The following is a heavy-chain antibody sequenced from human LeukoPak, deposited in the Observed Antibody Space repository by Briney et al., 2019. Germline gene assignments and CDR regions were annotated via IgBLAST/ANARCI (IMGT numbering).Heavy chain of an antibody. Sequence: SETLSLTCTVSGGSISSNNYYWAWTRQPPGKGLDCIGSIYYSGSPSYNPSLKSRVTISVDTSKNQFSLRLSSVTDADTAVYYCATWRTAKTGFDYWGQGTLVTVSS. J-gene: IGHJ4*02. V-gene: IGHV4-39*01. CDR2: IYYSGSP. D-gene: IGHD1-1*01. CDR1: GGSISSNNYY. CDR3: ATWRTAKTGFDY.